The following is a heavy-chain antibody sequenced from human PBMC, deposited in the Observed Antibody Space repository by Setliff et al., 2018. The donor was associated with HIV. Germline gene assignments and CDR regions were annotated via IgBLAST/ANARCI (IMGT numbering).Heavy chain of an antibody. Sequence: ETLSLSCAASGFTFSNAWMSWVRQAPGKGLEWVGRIKSKTDGGTTDYAAPVKGRFTISRDDSKNTLYLQMNSLKTEDTAVYCCTTEGGGTYAFDIWGQGTMVTVSS. CDR3: TTEGGGTYAFDI. V-gene: IGHV3-15*01. CDR2: IKSKTDGGTT. J-gene: IGHJ3*02. CDR1: GFTFSNAW. D-gene: IGHD3-16*01.